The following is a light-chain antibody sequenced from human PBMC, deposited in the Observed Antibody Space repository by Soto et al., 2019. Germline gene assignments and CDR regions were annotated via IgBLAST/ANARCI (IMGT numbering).Light chain of an antibody. CDR1: SGDIGGYNY. J-gene: IGLJ1*01. CDR2: EVS. Sequence: QSALTQPASVSGSPGQSITISCTGTSGDIGGYNYVSWYQQHPGKAPKLMIYEVSNRPSGVSNRFSGSKSGNTASLTISGLQAEDEADYYCSAYTSTTLWVFGTGTKLTVL. CDR3: SAYTSTTLWV. V-gene: IGLV2-14*01.